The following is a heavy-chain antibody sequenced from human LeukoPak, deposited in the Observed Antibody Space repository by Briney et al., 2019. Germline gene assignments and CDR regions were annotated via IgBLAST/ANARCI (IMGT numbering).Heavy chain of an antibody. V-gene: IGHV1-18*01. CDR1: GYTFTSYG. CDR2: ISAYNGNT. CDR3: ARIYCSSTSCYNYFDY. Sequence: AASVKVSCKASGYTFTSYGISWVRQAPGQGLEWMGWISAYNGNTNYAQKLQGRVTMTTDTSTSTAYMELRSLRSDDTAVYYCARIYCSSTSCYNYFDYWGQGTLVTVSS. J-gene: IGHJ4*02. D-gene: IGHD2-2*01.